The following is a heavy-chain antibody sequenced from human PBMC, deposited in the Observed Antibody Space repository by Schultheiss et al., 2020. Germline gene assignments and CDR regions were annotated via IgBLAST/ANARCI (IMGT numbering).Heavy chain of an antibody. CDR2: IYTSGST. J-gene: IGHJ4*02. D-gene: IGHD6-19*01. CDR3: ARDSPWLFGY. CDR1: GGSISSGSYY. V-gene: IGHV4-61*02. Sequence: SETLSLTCTVSGGSISSGSYYWSWIRQPAGKGLEWIGRIYTSGSTNYNPSLKSRVTISVDTSKNQFSLKLSSVTAADTAVYYCARDSPWLFGYWGGGTL.